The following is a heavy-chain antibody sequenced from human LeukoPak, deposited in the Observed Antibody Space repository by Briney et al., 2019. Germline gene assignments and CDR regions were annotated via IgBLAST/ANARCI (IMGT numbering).Heavy chain of an antibody. CDR1: GGTFSSYA. J-gene: IGHJ3*02. V-gene: IGHV1-69*05. CDR2: IIPIFGTA. CDR3: ARDRPTYYYDSSGSANAFDI. D-gene: IGHD3-22*01. Sequence: SVKVSCKASGGTFSSYAISWVRQAPGQGLEWMGRIIPIFGTANYAQKFQGRVTITTDESTSTAYMEPSSLRSEDTAVYYCARDRPTYYYDSSGSANAFDIWGQGTMVTVSS.